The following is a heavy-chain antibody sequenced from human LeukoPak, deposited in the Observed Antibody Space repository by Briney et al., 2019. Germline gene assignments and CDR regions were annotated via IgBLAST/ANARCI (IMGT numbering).Heavy chain of an antibody. CDR3: TTDPGYSYGSFFDY. CDR2: IKSKTDGGST. CDR1: GFTFSNAW. J-gene: IGHJ4*02. D-gene: IGHD5-18*01. V-gene: IGHV3-15*01. Sequence: GGSLRLSCAASGFTFSNAWMSWVRQAPGKGLEWVGRIKSKTDGGSTDYAAPVKGRFTISRDDSKNTLYLQMNSLKTEDTAVYYCTTDPGYSYGSFFDYWGQGTLVTVSS.